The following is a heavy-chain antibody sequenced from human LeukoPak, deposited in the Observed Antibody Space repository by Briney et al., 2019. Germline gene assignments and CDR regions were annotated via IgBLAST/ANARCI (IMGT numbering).Heavy chain of an antibody. CDR1: GGSFSGYY. CDR3: ARLMEGRITIRFDP. J-gene: IGHJ5*02. V-gene: IGHV4-34*01. Sequence: SETLSLTCAVYGGSFSGYYWSWIRQPPGKGLEWIGEINHSGSTNYNPSLKSRVTISVDTSKNQFSLKLSSVTAADTAVYYCARLMEGRITIRFDPWGQGTLVTVSS. D-gene: IGHD3-10*01. CDR2: INHSGST.